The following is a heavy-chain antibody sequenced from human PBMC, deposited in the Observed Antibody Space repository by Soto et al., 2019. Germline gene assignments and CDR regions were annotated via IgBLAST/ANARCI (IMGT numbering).Heavy chain of an antibody. CDR3: AREDSQYDYFDY. V-gene: IGHV4-59*01. CDR2: VFHTGST. J-gene: IGHJ4*02. Sequence: SETLSLTCIISGGSISSNYWSWLRQSPGRGLEWIGYVFHTGSTNYNPSLKSRVTISVDMSKNQFSLRLTSVTAADTAVYYCAREDSQYDYFDYWGQGTLVTVYS. D-gene: IGHD2-15*01. CDR1: GGSISSNY.